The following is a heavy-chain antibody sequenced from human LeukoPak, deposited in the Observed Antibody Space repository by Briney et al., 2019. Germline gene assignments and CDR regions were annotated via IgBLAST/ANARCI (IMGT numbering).Heavy chain of an antibody. Sequence: GGSLRLSCAASGFTFSSYGMSWVRQAPGKGLEWVSTISGTGGSTYYADSVKGRFTISRDNSKNTLYLQMNSLRAEDTAVYYCAKAGPGYWELVYFDYWGQGTLVTVSS. CDR1: GFTFSSYG. J-gene: IGHJ4*02. V-gene: IGHV3-23*01. CDR3: AKAGPGYWELVYFDY. D-gene: IGHD1-26*01. CDR2: ISGTGGST.